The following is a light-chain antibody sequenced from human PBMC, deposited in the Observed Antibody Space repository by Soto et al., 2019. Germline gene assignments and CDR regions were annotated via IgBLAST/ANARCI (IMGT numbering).Light chain of an antibody. CDR3: QVWDSSSDHPGV. CDR2: YDS. V-gene: IGLV3-21*04. J-gene: IGLJ2*01. Sequence: YELTQPPSVSVAPGKTARITCGGNKIGSKSVHWYQQKPGQAPVPVIYYDSDRPSGIPERFSGSNSGNTATLTTSRVEAGDEADYYCQVWDSSSDHPGVFGGGTKVTVL. CDR1: KIGSKS.